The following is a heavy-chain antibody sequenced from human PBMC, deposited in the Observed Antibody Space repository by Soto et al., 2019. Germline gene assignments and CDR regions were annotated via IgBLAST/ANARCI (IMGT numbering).Heavy chain of an antibody. V-gene: IGHV3-48*01. CDR2: ITRSSTTM. CDR1: GFSFSSYT. D-gene: IGHD2-15*01. CDR3: ARGREYCSGDNCYETGSDY. J-gene: IGHJ4*02. Sequence: GGSLRLSCAASGFSFSSYTMNWVRQAPGKGLEWISSITRSSTTMYYRDSVKGRFTISRDNAKTSLYLQMNSLRVEDSAVYYCARGREYCSGDNCYETGSDYWGQGTLVTVSS.